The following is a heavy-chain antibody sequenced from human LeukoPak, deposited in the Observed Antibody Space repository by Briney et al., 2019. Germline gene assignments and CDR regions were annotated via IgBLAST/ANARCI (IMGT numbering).Heavy chain of an antibody. V-gene: IGHV4-34*01. J-gene: IGHJ6*02. CDR2: INHSGST. Sequence: SETLSLTCAVYGGSFSGYYWSWIRQPPGKGLEWIGEINHSGSTNHNPSLKSRVTISVDTSKNQFSLKLSSVTAADTAVYYCARLKSAMGAYYYYYYGMDVWGQGTTVTVSS. D-gene: IGHD3-16*01. CDR3: ARLKSAMGAYYYYYYGMDV. CDR1: GGSFSGYY.